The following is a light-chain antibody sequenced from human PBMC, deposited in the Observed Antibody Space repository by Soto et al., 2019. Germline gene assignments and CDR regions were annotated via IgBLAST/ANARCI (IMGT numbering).Light chain of an antibody. J-gene: IGLJ1*01. V-gene: IGLV2-8*01. Sequence: QSVLTQPLSASGSPGQSVTISCTGTSSDVGGYNYVSWYQQHPGKAPKVMIYEVTKRPSGAPDRFSGSKSGNTASLTVSGLQAEDEADYYCNSYAGSNSFVFGTGTKVTVL. CDR3: NSYAGSNSFV. CDR1: SSDVGGYNY. CDR2: EVT.